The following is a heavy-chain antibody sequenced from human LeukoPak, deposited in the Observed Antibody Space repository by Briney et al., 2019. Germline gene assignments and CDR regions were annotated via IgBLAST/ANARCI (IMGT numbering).Heavy chain of an antibody. J-gene: IGHJ4*02. CDR1: GGPISSYY. V-gene: IGHV4-59*01. Sequence: SETLSLTCTVSGGPISSYYWSWIRQPPGKGLEWIGYIYYSGSTNYNPSLKSRVTILVDTYKNQFSLKLSSVTTADTAVYYCAKDERSSGYFLDYWGQGTLVTVSS. CDR2: IYYSGST. CDR3: AKDERSSGYFLDY. D-gene: IGHD3-22*01.